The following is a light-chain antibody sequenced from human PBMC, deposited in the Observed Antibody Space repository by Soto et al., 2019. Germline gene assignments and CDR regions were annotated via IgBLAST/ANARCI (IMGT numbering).Light chain of an antibody. Sequence: PGERATLSCRASQSVSSSFLAWYQQKPGQAPSLLIYGASSRTTCIPDRFSGSGSGTDFTLTISRLEPEDVAVYYCQQYGSSPLTFGGGTKVEIK. V-gene: IGKV3-20*01. J-gene: IGKJ4*01. CDR3: QQYGSSPLT. CDR1: QSVSSSF. CDR2: GAS.